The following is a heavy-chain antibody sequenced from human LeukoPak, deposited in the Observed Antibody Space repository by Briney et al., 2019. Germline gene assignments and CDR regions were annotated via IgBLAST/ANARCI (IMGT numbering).Heavy chain of an antibody. J-gene: IGHJ6*03. CDR3: ARGATVTTYYYMDV. CDR2: INHSGST. V-gene: IGHV4-34*01. CDR1: GGSFSGYY. D-gene: IGHD4-17*01. Sequence: PSETLSLTCAVYGGSFSGYYWSWIRQPPGKGLEWIGEINHSGSTNYNPSLKSRVTISVDTSKNQFSLKLSSVTAADTAVYYCARGATVTTYYYMDVWGKGTTVTISS.